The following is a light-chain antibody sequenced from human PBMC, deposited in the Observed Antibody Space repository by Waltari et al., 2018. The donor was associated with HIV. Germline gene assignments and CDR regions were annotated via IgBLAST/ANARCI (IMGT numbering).Light chain of an antibody. J-gene: IGLJ1*01. CDR2: EVT. Sequence: QSALTQPASVSGSPGQSITISCTGTTSDVGGYQYVSWYQQHPGTAPKLIIYEVTTRPSGVSLRFAGSKSGNTASLTISGLQAEDEADYFCTSYTSRNTRVFGTGTKVTVL. V-gene: IGLV2-14*01. CDR1: TSDVGGYQY. CDR3: TSYTSRNTRV.